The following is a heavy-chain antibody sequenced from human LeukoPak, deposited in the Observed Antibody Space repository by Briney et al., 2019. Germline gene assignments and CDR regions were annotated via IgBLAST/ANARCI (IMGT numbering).Heavy chain of an antibody. CDR3: ARDLGYYYDSSGYSSDY. CDR1: GFTFSSYS. V-gene: IGHV3-48*04. D-gene: IGHD3-22*01. J-gene: IGHJ4*02. CDR2: ISSSSSTI. Sequence: TGGSLRLSCAASGFTFSSYSMNWVRQAPGKGLEWVTYISSSSSTIYYADSVKGRFTISRDNAKNSLYLQMNSLRAEDTAVYYCARDLGYYYDSSGYSSDYWGQGTLVTVSS.